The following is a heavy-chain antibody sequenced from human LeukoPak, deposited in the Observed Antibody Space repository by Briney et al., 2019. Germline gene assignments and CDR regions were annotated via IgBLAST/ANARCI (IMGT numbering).Heavy chain of an antibody. CDR2: IYNSRNT. V-gene: IGHV4-30-4*01. D-gene: IGHD2-15*01. J-gene: IGHJ5*02. CDR1: GGSITSGDYY. CDR3: ARQRGYCSGGSCYPLWRWFDP. Sequence: SETLSLTCTASGGSITSGDYYWSWIRQPPGKGLEWIGYIYNSRNTYYNPSLKSRVTISEDTSKNQFSLKLNSVTAADTAMYFCARQRGYCSGGSCYPLWRWFDPWGQGILVTVSS.